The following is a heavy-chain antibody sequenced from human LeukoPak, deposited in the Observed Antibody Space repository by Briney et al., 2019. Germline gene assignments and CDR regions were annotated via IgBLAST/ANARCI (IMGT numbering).Heavy chain of an antibody. J-gene: IGHJ5*02. V-gene: IGHV3-23*01. CDR3: AKDGNSNWYGWFDP. Sequence: GGSLRLSCAASGFTFSSYAMSWVRQTPGKGLEWVSGISGSGSSTYYADSVKGRFTISRDKSKNTLYLQMNSLRAEDTAIYYCAKDGNSNWYGWFDPWGQGTLVTVSS. CDR1: GFTFSSYA. CDR2: ISGSGSST. D-gene: IGHD6-13*01.